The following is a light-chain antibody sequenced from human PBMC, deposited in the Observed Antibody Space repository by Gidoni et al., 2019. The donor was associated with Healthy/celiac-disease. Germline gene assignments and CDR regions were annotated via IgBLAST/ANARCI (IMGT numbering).Light chain of an antibody. CDR1: QGISSY. V-gene: IGKV1-9*01. Sequence: DIQLTQSPSFLSASVGDRVTITCWASQGISSYLAWYQQKPGKAPKLLIYAESTLQSGVPSRFSGSGSGTEFTLTISSLQPEDFATYYCQQLNSYPPTFGQGTRLEIK. CDR2: AES. J-gene: IGKJ5*01. CDR3: QQLNSYPPT.